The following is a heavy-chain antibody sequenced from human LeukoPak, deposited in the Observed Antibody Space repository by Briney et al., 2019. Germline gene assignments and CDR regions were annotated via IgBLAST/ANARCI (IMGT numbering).Heavy chain of an antibody. D-gene: IGHD2-2*01. CDR3: ANLVEAFDP. CDR2: INHSGST. Sequence: PSETLSLTCAVSGGSISSSNWWSWVRQPPGKGLEWIGEINHSGSTNYNPSLKSRVTISVDTSKNQFSLKLSSVTAADTAVYYCANLVEAFDPWGQGTLVTVSS. CDR1: GGSISSSNW. V-gene: IGHV4-4*02. J-gene: IGHJ5*02.